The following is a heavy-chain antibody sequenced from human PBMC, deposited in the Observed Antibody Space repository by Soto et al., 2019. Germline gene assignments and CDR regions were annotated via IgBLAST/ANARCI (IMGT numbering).Heavy chain of an antibody. CDR1: GGSFSGFY. J-gene: IGHJ5*02. Sequence: QVQLHQWGAGLLKPSETLSLTGAVYGGSFSGFYWSWIRQPPGKGLEWSGEINHSGYTKYNPSLKRRVTIAVELSKNQFSLRLSSVTAADTAVYYCAVYDILIADGIDWFDPWGQGTLVTVSS. CDR2: INHSGYT. D-gene: IGHD3-9*01. V-gene: IGHV4-34*01. CDR3: AVYDILIADGIDWFDP.